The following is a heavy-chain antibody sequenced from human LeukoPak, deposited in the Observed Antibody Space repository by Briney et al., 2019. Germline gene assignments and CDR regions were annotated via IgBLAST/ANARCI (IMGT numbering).Heavy chain of an antibody. D-gene: IGHD5-24*01. V-gene: IGHV3-53*01. J-gene: IGHJ4*02. CDR3: ARERRRDGHNSDFDY. CDR1: GFTVSSNY. Sequence: GGSLRLSCAASGFTVSSNYMSWVRQAPGKGLEWVSVIYSGGSTYYADSVKGRFTISRDNSKNTLYLQMNSLRVEDTAVYYCARERRRDGHNSDFDYWGQGTLVTVSS. CDR2: IYSGGST.